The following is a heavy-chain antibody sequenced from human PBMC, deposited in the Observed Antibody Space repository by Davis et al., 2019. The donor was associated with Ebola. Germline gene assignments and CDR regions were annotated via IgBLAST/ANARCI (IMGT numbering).Heavy chain of an antibody. D-gene: IGHD2-2*01. V-gene: IGHV1-18*04. J-gene: IGHJ6*02. CDR3: ARSRTVADYYFGMDV. CDR1: GYDFTGYA. Sequence: AASVKVSCNASGYDFTGYAISWVRQAPGQGLEWMGPFNSYHGDANYAQKFQGRVTMTTDTSASTVYMDLTSLTSDDTAVYFCARSRTVADYYFGMDVWGQGTTVTVSS. CDR2: FNSYHGDA.